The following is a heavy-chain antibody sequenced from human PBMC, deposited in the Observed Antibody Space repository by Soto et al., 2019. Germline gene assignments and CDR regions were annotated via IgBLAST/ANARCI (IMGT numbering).Heavy chain of an antibody. CDR3: ARDLGGSYGPFDY. CDR1: GFTLNTQG. Sequence: QVQLVESGGGVVQPGRSLRLSCAASGFTLNTQGMDWVRQAPGKGLEWVAVIWNDGSNKYYADSVKGRFTISRDNSKNTLYLQMNSLRAEDTAVYYCARDLGGSYGPFDYWGQGTLVTVSS. D-gene: IGHD5-18*01. J-gene: IGHJ4*02. V-gene: IGHV3-33*01. CDR2: IWNDGSNK.